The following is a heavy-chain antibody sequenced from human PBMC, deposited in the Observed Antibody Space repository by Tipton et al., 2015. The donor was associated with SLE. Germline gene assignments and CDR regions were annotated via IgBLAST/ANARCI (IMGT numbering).Heavy chain of an antibody. D-gene: IGHD5-18*01. CDR3: ARVRVDTAMGVFDF. CDR1: GYTFTTYG. Sequence: QLVQSGAEVKKPGASVNVSCKASGYTFTTYGISWVRQAPGQGLEWMGWISTYNGNTNYAQKLQGRVTMTSDTSTSAAYMELRSLRSDDTAIYYCARVRVDTAMGVFDFWGQGTRVTVSS. V-gene: IGHV1-18*01. CDR2: ISTYNGNT. J-gene: IGHJ4*02.